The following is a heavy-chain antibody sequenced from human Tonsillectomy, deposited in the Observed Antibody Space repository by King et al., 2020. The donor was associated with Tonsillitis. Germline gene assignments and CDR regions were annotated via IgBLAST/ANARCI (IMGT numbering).Heavy chain of an antibody. Sequence: QLVQAGVEVKKPGESLKISCKASGYTFTNYLIGWGRQMPGKGLEWMGIIYPGDFDTRYSPSFQGQVTISADKSVTTAYLQWSSLKASDTAMYYCASRPDAFDVWGQGTMVTVSS. J-gene: IGHJ3*01. CDR2: IYPGDFDT. V-gene: IGHV5-51*01. CDR1: GYTFTNYL. CDR3: ASRPDAFDV.